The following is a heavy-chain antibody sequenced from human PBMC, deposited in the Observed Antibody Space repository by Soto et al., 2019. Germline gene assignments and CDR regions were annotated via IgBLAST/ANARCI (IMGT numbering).Heavy chain of an antibody. CDR3: ARDVAAAGSDAFDI. J-gene: IGHJ3*02. CDR2: ISSSGSTI. V-gene: IGHV3-11*01. D-gene: IGHD6-13*01. Sequence: NPGGSLRLSCVASGFTFSDYYMSWIRQAPGKGLEWVSYISSSGSTIYYADSVKGRFTISRDNAKNSLYLQMNSLRAEDTAVYYCARDVAAAGSDAFDIWGQGTMVTVSS. CDR1: GFTFSDYY.